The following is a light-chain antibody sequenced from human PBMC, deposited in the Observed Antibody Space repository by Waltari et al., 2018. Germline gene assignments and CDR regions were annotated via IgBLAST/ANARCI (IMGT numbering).Light chain of an antibody. CDR3: QVWDSSSDHVV. J-gene: IGLJ2*01. CDR2: ADS. Sequence: SYVLTQPPSVSVAPGKTARITCGGNNIGSKSVHWYQQKPGQAPVLVVYADSDRPSVIPERVAGSNAGNTATLTIGRVEAGDEADYYCQVWDSSSDHVVFGGGTKLTVL. V-gene: IGLV3-21*03. CDR1: NIGSKS.